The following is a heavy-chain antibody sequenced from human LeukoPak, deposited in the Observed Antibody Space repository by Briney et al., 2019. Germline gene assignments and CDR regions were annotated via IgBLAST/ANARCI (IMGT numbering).Heavy chain of an antibody. CDR1: GFTVSSNY. Sequence: GGSLRLSCVASGFTVSSNYMSWVRQAPGKGLEWVSYISSSGSTIYYADSVEGRFTISRDNAKNSLYLQMNSLRAEDTAVYYCARGLGYYDSSGYYNYWGQGTLVTVSS. CDR2: ISSSGSTI. J-gene: IGHJ4*02. V-gene: IGHV3-11*04. D-gene: IGHD3-22*01. CDR3: ARGLGYYDSSGYYNY.